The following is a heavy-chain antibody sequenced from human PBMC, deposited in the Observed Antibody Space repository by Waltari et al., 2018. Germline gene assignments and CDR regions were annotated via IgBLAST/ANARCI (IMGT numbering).Heavy chain of an antibody. CDR3: ARGQLAAWFYYGMDV. CDR1: GGSFSGYY. V-gene: IGHV4-34*01. D-gene: IGHD6-13*01. J-gene: IGHJ6*02. CDR2: INHSGST. Sequence: QVQLQQWGAGLLKPSETLSLTCAVYGGSFSGYYWRWLRQPPGKGLEWMGEINHSGSTNYNPSLKSRVTISVDTSKNQFSLKLSSVTAADTAVYYCARGQLAAWFYYGMDVWGQGTTVTVSS.